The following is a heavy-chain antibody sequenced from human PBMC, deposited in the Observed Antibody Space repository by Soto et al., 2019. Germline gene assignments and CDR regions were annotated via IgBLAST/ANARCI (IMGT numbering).Heavy chain of an antibody. CDR3: ARGDLIPEYSSIPGGGDYYYGMDV. CDR1: GGSISSYY. D-gene: IGHD6-6*01. J-gene: IGHJ6*02. V-gene: IGHV4-59*01. Sequence: PSETLSLTCTVSGGSISSYYWSWIRQPPGKGLEWIGYIYYSGSTNYNPSLKSRVTISVDTSKNQFSLKLSSVTAADTAVYYCARGDLIPEYSSIPGGGDYYYGMDVWGQGTTVTVSS. CDR2: IYYSGST.